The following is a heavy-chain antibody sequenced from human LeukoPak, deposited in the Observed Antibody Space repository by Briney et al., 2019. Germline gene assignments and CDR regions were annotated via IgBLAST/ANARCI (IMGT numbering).Heavy chain of an antibody. J-gene: IGHJ4*02. CDR3: AGHPDYGGNSPSEY. V-gene: IGHV3-7*03. CDR2: IKQDGSEK. D-gene: IGHD4-23*01. CDR1: GFTFSSYW. Sequence: GGSLRLSCAASGFTFSSYWMSWVRQAPGKGLEWVANIKQDGSEKYYVDSVKGRFTISKDNAKNSLYLQMNSLRAEDTAVYYCAGHPDYGGNSPSEYWGQGTLVTVSS.